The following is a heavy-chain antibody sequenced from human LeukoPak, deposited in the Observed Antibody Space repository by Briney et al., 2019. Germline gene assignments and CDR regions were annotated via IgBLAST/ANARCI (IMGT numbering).Heavy chain of an antibody. CDR1: GGTFSSYA. Sequence: GASVKVSCKASGGTFSSYAISWVRQAPGQGLEWLGGIIPIFGTANYAQKFQGRVTITADESTSTAYMELSSLRSEDTAVYYCARGSIAARTFDYWGQGTLVTVSS. D-gene: IGHD6-6*01. CDR2: IIPIFGTA. CDR3: ARGSIAARTFDY. V-gene: IGHV1-69*13. J-gene: IGHJ4*02.